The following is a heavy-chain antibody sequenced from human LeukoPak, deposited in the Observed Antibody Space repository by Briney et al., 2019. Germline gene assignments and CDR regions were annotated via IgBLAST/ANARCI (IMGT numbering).Heavy chain of an antibody. CDR2: IYYSGST. D-gene: IGHD3-3*01. CDR3: ARSVSAYYDFWRP. J-gene: IGHJ5*02. Sequence: SETLSLTCTVSGGSISSYYWSWIRQPPGKGLEWIGYIYYSGSTYYNPSLTSRVTISIDTSKNQFSLNLSSVTAADTAVYYCARSVSAYYDFWRPWGQGTLVTVSS. CDR1: GGSISSYY. V-gene: IGHV4-59*08.